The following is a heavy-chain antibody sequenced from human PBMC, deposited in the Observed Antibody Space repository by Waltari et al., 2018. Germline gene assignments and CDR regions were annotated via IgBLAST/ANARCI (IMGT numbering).Heavy chain of an antibody. J-gene: IGHJ4*01. CDR2: IKHDGSET. CDR3: ARQVGTTTRFDY. D-gene: IGHD1-26*01. CDR1: GFTFPSYW. V-gene: IGHV3-7*01. Sequence: EVQLLESGGGLVQPGGSLRLSCAASGFTFPSYWMSWVRQAPGKGLEWVANIKHDGSETYDVESVKGRFTISRDNAKNSLYLQMNSLRAEDTAVYYCARQVGTTTRFDYWGHGTLVTVSS.